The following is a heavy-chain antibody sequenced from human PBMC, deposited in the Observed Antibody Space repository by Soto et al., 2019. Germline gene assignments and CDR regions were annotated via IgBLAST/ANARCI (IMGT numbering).Heavy chain of an antibody. J-gene: IGHJ6*02. Sequence: QVQLVQSGAEVKKPGSSVKVSCKASGGTFSSYAISWVRQAPGQGLEWMGGIIPIFGTANYAQKYQGRVTITADESTSTAYMELSSLRSEDTAVYYCARASGIAAAGDYYYGMDVWGQGTTVTVSS. V-gene: IGHV1-69*01. CDR1: GGTFSSYA. CDR3: ARASGIAAAGDYYYGMDV. D-gene: IGHD6-13*01. CDR2: IIPIFGTA.